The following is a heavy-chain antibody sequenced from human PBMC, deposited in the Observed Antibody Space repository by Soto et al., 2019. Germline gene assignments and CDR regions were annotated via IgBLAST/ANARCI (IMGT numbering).Heavy chain of an antibody. CDR3: AKDGYCSGCSCYSLDY. D-gene: IGHD2-15*01. J-gene: IGHJ4*02. Sequence: QVQLVESGGGVVQPGRSLRLSCAASGFTFSNYGMYWVRQAPGKGLEWVAVISYDGSNKYYADSMKGRFTISRDNSKNTLYLQMNRLRAEDTAVYYCAKDGYCSGCSCYSLDYWGQGTLVTVSS. CDR2: ISYDGSNK. V-gene: IGHV3-30*18. CDR1: GFTFSNYG.